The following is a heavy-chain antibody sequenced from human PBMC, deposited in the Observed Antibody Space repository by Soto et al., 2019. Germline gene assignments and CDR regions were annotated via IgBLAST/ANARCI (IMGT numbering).Heavy chain of an antibody. J-gene: IGHJ4*02. CDR2: IKSKSNGGTT. V-gene: IGHV3-15*07. Sequence: GGSLRLSCAASGFNFRNAWMNWVRQAPGKGLEWVGRIKSKSNGGTTDYAAPVKGRFTISRDDATNTLDLQMSSLKSEDTAVYYCTTDPGRWISGYWGQGTLVTVSS. D-gene: IGHD3-3*02. CDR1: GFNFRNAW. CDR3: TTDPGRWISGY.